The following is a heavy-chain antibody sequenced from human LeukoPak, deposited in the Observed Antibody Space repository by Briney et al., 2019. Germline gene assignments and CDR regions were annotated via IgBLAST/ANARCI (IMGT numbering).Heavy chain of an antibody. D-gene: IGHD2-15*01. V-gene: IGHV1-2*02. J-gene: IGHJ5*02. CDR1: GYTFTGYY. CDR3: ARDNRYCNGGYCSNWFDP. Sequence: ASVKVSCKASGYTFTGYYMQWVRQAPGQGLEWMGWINPNNGGTNYAQKFQGRVTMTRDTSISTAYMELSRLRSDDTAVYYCARDNRYCNGGYCSNWFDPWGQGTLVTVSS. CDR2: INPNNGGT.